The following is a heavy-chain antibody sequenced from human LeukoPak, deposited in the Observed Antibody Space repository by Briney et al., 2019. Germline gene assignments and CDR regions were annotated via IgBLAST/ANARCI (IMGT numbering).Heavy chain of an antibody. V-gene: IGHV4-34*01. CDR2: INHSGST. Sequence: PSETLSLTCAVYGGSFSGHYWSWIRQPPGKGLEWIGEINHSGSTNYNPSLKSRVTISVDTSKNQFSLKLSSVTAADTAVYYCARGTYCSSTSCYPSYSCDAWGQGTLVTVSS. CDR1: GGSFSGHY. CDR3: ARGTYCSSTSCYPSYSCDA. J-gene: IGHJ5*02. D-gene: IGHD2-2*01.